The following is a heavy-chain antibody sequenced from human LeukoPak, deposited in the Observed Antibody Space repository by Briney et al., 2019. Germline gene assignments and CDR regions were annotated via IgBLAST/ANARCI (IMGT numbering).Heavy chain of an antibody. CDR1: GGSISSGGYS. D-gene: IGHD3-22*01. CDR3: ARASGYPSLLIDY. V-gene: IGHV4-31*03. J-gene: IGHJ4*02. Sequence: PSQTLSLTCTVSGGSISSGGYSWSWIRQHPGKGLEWIGYIYYSGSTYYNPSLKSRVTISVDTSKNQFSLKLSSVTAADTAVYYCARASGYPSLLIDYWGQGTLVTVSS. CDR2: IYYSGST.